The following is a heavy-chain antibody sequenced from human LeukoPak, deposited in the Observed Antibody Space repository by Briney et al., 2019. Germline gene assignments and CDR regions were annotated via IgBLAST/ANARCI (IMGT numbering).Heavy chain of an antibody. D-gene: IGHD6-19*01. CDR2: ISGSGGSV. J-gene: IGHJ4*02. CDR3: AKHIVAGISYYFEH. CDR1: GLAFSGYA. Sequence: GGSLRLSCAASGLAFSGYAMSWVRQAPGKGLEWVSGISGSGGSVYYADSVKGRFTISRDNSKNILYLQMKNLRVEHTAVYYCAKHIVAGISYYFEHWGQGIPVTVSS. V-gene: IGHV3-23*01.